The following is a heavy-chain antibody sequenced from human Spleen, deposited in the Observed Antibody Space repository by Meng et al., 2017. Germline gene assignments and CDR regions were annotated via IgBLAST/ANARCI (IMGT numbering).Heavy chain of an antibody. V-gene: IGHV1-69*13. CDR2: IIPIFGTA. Sequence: SVKVSCKASGGTFSSYAISWVRQAPGQGLEGRGGIIPIFGTANYAQKFQGRVTITADESTSTAYMELSSLRSEDTAGYYCASYYHDSSGYYYVSSPFDYWGQGTLVTVSS. J-gene: IGHJ4*02. D-gene: IGHD3-22*01. CDR3: ASYYHDSSGYYYVSSPFDY. CDR1: GGTFSSYA.